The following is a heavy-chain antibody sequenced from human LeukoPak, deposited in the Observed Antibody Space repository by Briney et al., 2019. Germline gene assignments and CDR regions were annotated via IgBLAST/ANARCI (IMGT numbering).Heavy chain of an antibody. CDR2: IYPGDSDT. Sequence: GESLQISCQGSGSSFTTYWIGWVRQMPGKGLEWMGIIYPGDSDTRYSPSFQGQVTISADKSISTAYLQWSSLKASDTAMYYCARQVYYGSGSYHYYYYMDVWGKGTTVTVSS. V-gene: IGHV5-51*01. J-gene: IGHJ6*03. D-gene: IGHD3-10*01. CDR1: GSSFTTYW. CDR3: ARQVYYGSGSYHYYYYMDV.